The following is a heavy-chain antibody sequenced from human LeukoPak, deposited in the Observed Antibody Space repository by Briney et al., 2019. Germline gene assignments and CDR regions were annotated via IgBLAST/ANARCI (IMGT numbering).Heavy chain of an antibody. CDR1: GGSISSYY. CDR2: IYTSGST. Sequence: SQTLSLTCTVSGGSISSYYWSWIRQPAGKGLEWIGRIYTSGSTNYNPSLKSRVTMSVDTSKNQFSLKLSSVTAADTAVYYCARDLGYCSSTSCYMTPYYYYMDVWGKRTTVTVSS. V-gene: IGHV4-4*07. D-gene: IGHD2-2*02. J-gene: IGHJ6*03. CDR3: ARDLGYCSSTSCYMTPYYYYMDV.